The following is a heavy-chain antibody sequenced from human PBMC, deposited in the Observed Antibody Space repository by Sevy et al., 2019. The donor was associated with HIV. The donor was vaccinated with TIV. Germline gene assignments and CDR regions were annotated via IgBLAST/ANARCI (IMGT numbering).Heavy chain of an antibody. CDR3: ARDRTPRGYSGYDREEWFDP. Sequence: ASVKVSCKASGGTFSSYAISWVRQAPGQGLEWMGGIIPIFGTANYPQKFQGRVTITADESTSTAYMELSSLRSEDTTVYYCARDRTPRGYSGYDREEWFDPWGQGTLVTVSS. V-gene: IGHV1-69*13. CDR1: GGTFSSYA. D-gene: IGHD5-12*01. CDR2: IIPIFGTA. J-gene: IGHJ5*02.